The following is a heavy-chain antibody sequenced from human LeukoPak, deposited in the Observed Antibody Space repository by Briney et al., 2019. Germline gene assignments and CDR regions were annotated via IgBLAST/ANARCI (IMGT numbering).Heavy chain of an antibody. CDR2: IYYSGST. V-gene: IGHV4-39*07. J-gene: IGHJ6*03. CDR1: GGSISSSSYY. Sequence: PSETLSLTCTVSGGSISSSSYYWGWIRQPPGKGLEWIGSIYYSGSTYYNPSLKSRVTISVDTSKNQFSLKLSSVTAADTAVYYCAREAGIEWQWLAPDYYYYYMDVWGKGTTVTVSS. D-gene: IGHD6-19*01. CDR3: AREAGIEWQWLAPDYYYYYMDV.